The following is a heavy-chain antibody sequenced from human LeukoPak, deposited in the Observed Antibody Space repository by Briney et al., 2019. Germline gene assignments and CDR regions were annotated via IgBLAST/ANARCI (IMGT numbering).Heavy chain of an antibody. CDR3: ARAPSPGIAAPPFQH. Sequence: PSETLSLTCAVYGGSFSGYYWSWIRQPPGKGLEWIGEINHSGSTNYTPSLKSRVTISVDTSKNPFSLKLSSVTAADTAVYYCARAPSPGIAAPPFQHWGQGTLVTVSS. V-gene: IGHV4-34*01. CDR2: INHSGST. J-gene: IGHJ1*01. D-gene: IGHD6-13*01. CDR1: GGSFSGYY.